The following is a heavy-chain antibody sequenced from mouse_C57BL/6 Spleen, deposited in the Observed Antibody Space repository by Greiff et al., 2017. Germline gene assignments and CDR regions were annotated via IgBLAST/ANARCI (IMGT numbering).Heavy chain of an antibody. V-gene: IGHV1-50*01. J-gene: IGHJ2*01. D-gene: IGHD2-3*01. CDR1: GYTFTSYW. CDR3: AQGGYDGYYGY. Sequence: QVQLQQPGAELVKPGASVKLSCKASGYTFTSYWMQWVKQRPGQGLEWIGEIDPSDSYTNYNQKFKGKATLTVDTSSSTAYMQLSSLTSEDSAVYYCAQGGYDGYYGYWGQGTTLTVSS. CDR2: IDPSDSYT.